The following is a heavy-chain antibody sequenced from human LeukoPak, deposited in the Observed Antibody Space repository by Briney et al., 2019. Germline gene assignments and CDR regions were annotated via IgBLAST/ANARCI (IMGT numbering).Heavy chain of an antibody. CDR1: GYTFTGYY. J-gene: IGHJ3*02. CDR2: INPNSGDT. V-gene: IGHV1-2*02. Sequence: ASVKVSCKTSGYTFTGYYIHWVRQAPGQGLEWMGWINPNSGDTNYAQKFQGRVSMTGDTSISTAYMELSRLRSDDTAVYFCATWGLHFDIWGQGTMVTVAS. CDR3: ATWGLHFDI. D-gene: IGHD3-16*01.